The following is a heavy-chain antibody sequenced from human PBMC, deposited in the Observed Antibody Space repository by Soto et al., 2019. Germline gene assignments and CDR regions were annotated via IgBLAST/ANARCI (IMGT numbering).Heavy chain of an antibody. D-gene: IGHD1-26*01. CDR2: ISGSGAST. Sequence: PGGSMRLSCAASGFTFSSHSMSWVRQDPGKGLEWVSSISGSGASTYYADSVKGRFTISRDNSKNTLYLQMNSLRAEDTAVYYCARGKGAAGYYYYTMDVWGQGTTVTSP. CDR3: ARGKGAAGYYYYTMDV. CDR1: GFTFSSHS. V-gene: IGHV3-23*01. J-gene: IGHJ6*02.